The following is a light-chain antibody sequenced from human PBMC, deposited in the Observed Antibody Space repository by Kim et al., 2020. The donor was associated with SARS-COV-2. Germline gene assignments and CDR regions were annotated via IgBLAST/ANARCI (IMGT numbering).Light chain of an antibody. CDR3: HQYSGPPYT. CDR1: QNVRGTV. CDR2: GAS. V-gene: IGKV3-20*01. J-gene: IGKJ2*01. Sequence: DTPTLPCRASQNVRGTVLTWFQHKPAPPPRRLIYGASSRATVIPHRFSGSGSRTDFPLTMSRLEAEDFAVFYCHQYSGPPYTFGQGTKLDI.